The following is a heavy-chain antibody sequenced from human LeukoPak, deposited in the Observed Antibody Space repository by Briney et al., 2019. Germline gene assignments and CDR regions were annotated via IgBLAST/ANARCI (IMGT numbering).Heavy chain of an antibody. CDR3: ARDQRGLLWFGEPSYYFDY. V-gene: IGHV4-38-2*02. CDR2: IYHSGST. D-gene: IGHD3-10*01. CDR1: GGSFSGYY. Sequence: PSETLSLTCAVYGGSFSGYYWGWIRQPPGKGLEWIGSIYHSGSTYYNPSLKSRVTVSVDTSKNQFSLKLSSVTAADTAVYYCARDQRGLLWFGEPSYYFDYWGQGTLVTVSS. J-gene: IGHJ4*02.